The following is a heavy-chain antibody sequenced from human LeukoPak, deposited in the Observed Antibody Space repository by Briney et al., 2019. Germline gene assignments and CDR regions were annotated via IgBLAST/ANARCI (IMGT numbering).Heavy chain of an antibody. J-gene: IGHJ4*02. Sequence: GASVTVSCKASGYTFTSYDINWVRQATGQGLEWMGWMNPNSGNTGYAQKFQGRVTMTRDTSTSTVYMELSSLRSEDTAVYYCARSLYDSSGYEFDYWGQGTLVTVSS. D-gene: IGHD3-22*01. CDR2: MNPNSGNT. CDR1: GYTFTSYD. V-gene: IGHV1-8*01. CDR3: ARSLYDSSGYEFDY.